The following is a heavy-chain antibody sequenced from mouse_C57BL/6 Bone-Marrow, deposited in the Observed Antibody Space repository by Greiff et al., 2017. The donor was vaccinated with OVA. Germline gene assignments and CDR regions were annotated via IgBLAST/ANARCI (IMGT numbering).Heavy chain of an antibody. J-gene: IGHJ2*01. Sequence: EVKLMESGGGLVKPGGSLKLSCAASGFTFSSYAMSWVRQTPEKRLEWVATISDGGSYTYYPDNVKGRFTISRDNAKNNLYLQMSHLKSEDTAMYYGARGKFLYDEDYYFDYWGQGTTLTVSS. D-gene: IGHD2-12*01. CDR2: ISDGGSYT. CDR1: GFTFSSYA. V-gene: IGHV5-4*03. CDR3: ARGKFLYDEDYYFDY.